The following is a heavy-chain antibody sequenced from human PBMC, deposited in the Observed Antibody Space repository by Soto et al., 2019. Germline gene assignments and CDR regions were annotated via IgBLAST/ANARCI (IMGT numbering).Heavy chain of an antibody. D-gene: IGHD3-22*01. J-gene: IGHJ6*02. V-gene: IGHV4-59*01. CDR1: VGSIIAYY. Sequence: SATLSPTCTVSVGSIIAYYSCCIRHPPGKGLEWIGHIYYRGSTNYNPSLESRTTISVDTSKRQFSLKLTSVTAADTAVYFCAMSSPGPYDNSGFGMDVWGQGTTVSVS. CDR2: IYYRGST. CDR3: AMSSPGPYDNSGFGMDV.